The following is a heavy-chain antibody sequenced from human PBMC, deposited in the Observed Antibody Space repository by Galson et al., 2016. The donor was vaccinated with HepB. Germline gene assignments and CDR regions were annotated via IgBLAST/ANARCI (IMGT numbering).Heavy chain of an antibody. CDR3: AKISLVGYNSGWGGSFDI. D-gene: IGHD6-19*01. Sequence: SLRLSCEVSRFTFSSYAMHWVRQAPGKGPEWVAVISDDGREKYYADAVKGRYTISRDNSKNTLYLQMNSLRAEDAAVYYCAKISLVGYNSGWGGSFDIWGRGTMVTVSS. V-gene: IGHV3-33*05. CDR1: RFTFSSYA. J-gene: IGHJ3*02. CDR2: ISDDGREK.